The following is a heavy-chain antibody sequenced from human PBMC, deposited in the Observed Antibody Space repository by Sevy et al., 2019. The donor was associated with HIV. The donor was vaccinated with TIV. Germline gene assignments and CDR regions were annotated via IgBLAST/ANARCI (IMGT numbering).Heavy chain of an antibody. D-gene: IGHD6-6*01. CDR3: ARQSSIAARRSLYYFDY. CDR2: IYPGDSDT. J-gene: IGHJ4*02. Sequence: GESLKISCKGSGYSFTSYWIGWVRQMPGKGLEWMGIIYPGDSDTRYSPSFQGQVTISAGKSISTAYLQWSSLKASDTAMYYCARQSSIAARRSLYYFDYWGQGTLVTVSS. CDR1: GYSFTSYW. V-gene: IGHV5-51*01.